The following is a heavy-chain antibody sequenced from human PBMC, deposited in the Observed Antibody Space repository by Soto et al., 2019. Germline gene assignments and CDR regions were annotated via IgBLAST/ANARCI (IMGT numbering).Heavy chain of an antibody. Sequence: ESGGGVVQPGRSLRLSCAASGFTFSSYGMHWVRQAPGKGLEWVAVIWYDGSNKYYADSVKGRFTISRDNSKNTLYLQMNSLRAEDTAVYYCARDTYYYDSSGSKPLLPLGYYFDYWGQGTLVTVSS. V-gene: IGHV3-33*01. CDR1: GFTFSSYG. CDR3: ARDTYYYDSSGSKPLLPLGYYFDY. D-gene: IGHD3-22*01. J-gene: IGHJ4*02. CDR2: IWYDGSNK.